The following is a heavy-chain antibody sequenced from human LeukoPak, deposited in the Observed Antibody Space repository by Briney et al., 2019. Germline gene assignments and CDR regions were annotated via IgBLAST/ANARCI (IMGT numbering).Heavy chain of an antibody. D-gene: IGHD3-3*01. CDR2: IIPIFGTA. CDR1: GGTFSSYA. J-gene: IGHJ6*02. Sequence: SVKVSCKASGGTFSSYAISWVRQAPGQGLEWMGGIIPIFGTANYAQKFQGRVTITADESTSTAYMELSSLRSEDTAVYYCARTSRVWSGYIYYYGMDVWGQGTTVTVSS. CDR3: ARTSRVWSGYIYYYGMDV. V-gene: IGHV1-69*13.